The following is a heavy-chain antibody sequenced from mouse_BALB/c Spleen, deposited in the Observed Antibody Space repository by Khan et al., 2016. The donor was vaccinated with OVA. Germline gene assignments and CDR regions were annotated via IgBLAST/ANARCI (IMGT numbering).Heavy chain of an antibody. J-gene: IGHJ2*01. CDR1: GYTFTDYA. CDR2: ISTYSGST. D-gene: IGHD2-3*01. Sequence: QVQLQQSGPELVRPGVSVKISCKGSGYTFTDYAMYWVKQSHAKSLEWIGLISTYSGSTNYNQKFKGKVTMTVDKSSSAAYMELARLTSEDSAIYCCARPAYDGYYDYWGQGTTLIVSS. CDR3: ARPAYDGYYDY. V-gene: IGHV1S137*01.